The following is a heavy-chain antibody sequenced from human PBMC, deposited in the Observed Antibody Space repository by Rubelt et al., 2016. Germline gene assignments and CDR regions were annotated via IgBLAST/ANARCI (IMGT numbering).Heavy chain of an antibody. J-gene: IGHJ3*02. D-gene: IGHD5-24*01. CDR2: ISAYNGNT. Sequence: QVQLVQSGAEVKKPGASVKVSCKASGYTFTSYGISWVRQAPGQGLEWMGWISAYNGNTNYAQKLQGRVTRTTATSTSTANMGLRSLRSDDTAVYYCARRDGYNWDDAFDIWGQGTMVTVSS. V-gene: IGHV1-18*01. CDR1: GYTFTSYG. CDR3: ARRDGYNWDDAFDI.